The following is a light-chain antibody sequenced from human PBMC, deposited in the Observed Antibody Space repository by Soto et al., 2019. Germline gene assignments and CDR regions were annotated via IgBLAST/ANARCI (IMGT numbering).Light chain of an antibody. CDR2: GAS. V-gene: IGKV3-15*01. CDR3: QQYNNWPPA. Sequence: EIVMAQSPATLSVSPGERATLSCRASQSVSGNLAWYQQKPGQAPRLLIYGASTRATGIPARFSGSGSGTEFTLTISSLQSEDFAVYYWQQYNNWPPAFGQGTKVEIK. J-gene: IGKJ1*01. CDR1: QSVSGN.